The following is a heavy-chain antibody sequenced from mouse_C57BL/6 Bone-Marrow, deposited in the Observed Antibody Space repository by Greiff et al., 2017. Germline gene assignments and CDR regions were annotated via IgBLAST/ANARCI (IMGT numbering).Heavy chain of an antibody. CDR1: GYTFTSYW. V-gene: IGHV1-59*01. Sequence: QVQLQQPGAELVRPGTSVKLSCKASGYTFTSYWMHWVKQRPGQGLEWIGVIDPSDSYTNYNQKFKGKATLTVDTSSSTAYMQLSSLTSEDSAVXYCAREHNDYWGQGTTLTVSS. J-gene: IGHJ2*01. D-gene: IGHD3-1*01. CDR2: IDPSDSYT. CDR3: AREHNDY.